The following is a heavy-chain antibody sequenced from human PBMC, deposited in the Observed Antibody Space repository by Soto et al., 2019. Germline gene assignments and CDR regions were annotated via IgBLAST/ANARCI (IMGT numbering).Heavy chain of an antibody. V-gene: IGHV4-31*02. J-gene: IGHJ5*02. CDR2: IYYSGST. Sequence: VQLLESGGGLVQPGGSLRLSCAASGFTFSSYAMSWVRQAPGKGLEWIGYIYYSGSTYYNPSLKSRVTISVDTSKNQFSLKLSSVTAADTAVYYCARGPYSSSSLGLTGYGWFDPWGQGTLVTVSS. D-gene: IGHD6-6*01. CDR3: ARGPYSSSSLGLTGYGWFDP. CDR1: GFTFSSYA.